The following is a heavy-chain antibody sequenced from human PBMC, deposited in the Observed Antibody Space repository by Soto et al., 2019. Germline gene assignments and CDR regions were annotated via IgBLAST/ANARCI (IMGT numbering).Heavy chain of an antibody. V-gene: IGHV3-15*07. CDR2: IKSKTDGGTT. J-gene: IGHJ4*02. Sequence: EVQLVESGGGLVKPGGSLRLSCAASGFTFSNAWMNWVRQAPGKGLEWVGRIKSKTDGGTTDYAAPVKGRFTISRDDSKNTRYLQMNSLNTEDTAVYYCTTDPRNYYDSSGYHPRLRYWGQGTLVTVSS. CDR3: TTDPRNYYDSSGYHPRLRY. D-gene: IGHD3-22*01. CDR1: GFTFSNAW.